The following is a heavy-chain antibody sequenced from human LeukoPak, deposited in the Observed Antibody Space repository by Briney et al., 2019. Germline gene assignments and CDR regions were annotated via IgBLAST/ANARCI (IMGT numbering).Heavy chain of an antibody. V-gene: IGHV1-24*01. CDR1: GYTLTELS. J-gene: IGHJ4*02. D-gene: IGHD1-1*01. CDR3: ATGRRENGGFDY. CDR2: FDPEDGET. Sequence: ASVKVSCKVSGYTLTELSMHWVRQAPGTGLEWMGGFDPEDGETICAQKFQGRVTMTEDTSTDTAYMELSSLRSEDTAVYYCATGRRENGGFDYWGQGTLVTVSS.